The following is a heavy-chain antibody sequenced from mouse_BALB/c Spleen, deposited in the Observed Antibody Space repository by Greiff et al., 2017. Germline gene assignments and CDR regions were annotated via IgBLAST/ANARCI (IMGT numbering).Heavy chain of an antibody. CDR2: SRNKANDYTT. Sequence: EVKLMESGGGLVQPGGSLSLSCATSGFTFSDFYMEWVRQPPGKRLEWLAASRNKANDYTTEYSASVMGRFIVSRDTSQSILYLQMNALRAEDTAIYYCARDAWGGLEWGQGTLVTVSA. CDR3: ARDAWGGLE. V-gene: IGHV7-1*02. CDR1: GFTFSDFY. J-gene: IGHJ3*02.